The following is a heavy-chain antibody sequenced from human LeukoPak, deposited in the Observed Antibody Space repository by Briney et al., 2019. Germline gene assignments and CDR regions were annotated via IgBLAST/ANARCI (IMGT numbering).Heavy chain of an antibody. D-gene: IGHD2-15*01. CDR1: GFTFSSYS. V-gene: IGHV3-23*01. CDR2: ISGSGGST. J-gene: IGHJ6*02. Sequence: GGSLRLSCAASGFTFSSYSMNWVRQAPGKGLEWVSAISGSGGSTYYADSVKGRFTISRDNSKNTLYLQVNNLRAEDTAVYYCAKARAYCSGGDCPGGYYYGMDVWGQGTTVTVSS. CDR3: AKARAYCSGGDCPGGYYYGMDV.